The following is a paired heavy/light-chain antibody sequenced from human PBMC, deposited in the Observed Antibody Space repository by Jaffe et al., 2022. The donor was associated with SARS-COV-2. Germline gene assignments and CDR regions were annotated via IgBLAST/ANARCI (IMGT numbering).Light chain of an antibody. CDR3: QQYDTLYT. V-gene: IGKV1-5*03. Sequence: DIQMTQSPSTLSASVGDRVTITCRASQSISSWLAWFQQKPGKAPKLLIYKASTLETGVPSRFSGSGSGTEFTLTISSLQPDDFATYYCQQYDTLYTFGQGTKLEIK. CDR1: QSISSW. CDR2: KAS. J-gene: IGKJ2*01.
Heavy chain of an antibody. CDR1: GGSITSGGYY. V-gene: IGHV4-61*02. CDR2: IQTSGST. CDR3: ARGRVGSDWHLDL. J-gene: IGHJ2*01. D-gene: IGHD1-26*01. Sequence: QVQLQESGPGLVKPSQTLSLTCTVSGGSITSGGYYWNWIRQPAGKGLEWIGRIQTSGSTNYIPSLKSRLTISVDTSKNQFSLKLSSVTAADTAVYYCARGRVGSDWHLDLWGRGTLVTVSS.